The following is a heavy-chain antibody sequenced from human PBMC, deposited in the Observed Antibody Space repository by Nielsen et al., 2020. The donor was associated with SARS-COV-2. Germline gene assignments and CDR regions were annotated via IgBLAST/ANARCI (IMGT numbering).Heavy chain of an antibody. CDR1: GGPISSYY. V-gene: IGHV4-59*01. J-gene: IGHJ6*03. Sequence: GSLRLSCTVSGGPISSYYWSWIRQPPGKGLEWIGYIYYSGSTNYNPSLKSRVTISVDTSKNQFSLKLSSVTAADTAVYYCARALPRALGYMDVWGKGTTVTVSS. CDR3: ARALPRALGYMDV. CDR2: IYYSGST.